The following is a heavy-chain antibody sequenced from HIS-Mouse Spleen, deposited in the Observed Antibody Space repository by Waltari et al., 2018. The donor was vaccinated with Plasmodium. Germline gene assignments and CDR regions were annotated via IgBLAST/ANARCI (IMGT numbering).Heavy chain of an antibody. J-gene: IGHJ3*02. CDR3: TTGLGAFDI. V-gene: IGHV3-15*01. CDR2: IKSKTYGGTT. CDR1: GFTFSNAW. Sequence: EVQLVESGGGLVKPGGSLRLSCAASGFTFSNAWMSWVRQAPGKGLEVFGRIKSKTYGGTTDYAAPVKGRCTISRDDSKNTLYLQMNSLKTEDTAVYYCTTGLGAFDIWGQGTMVTVSS.